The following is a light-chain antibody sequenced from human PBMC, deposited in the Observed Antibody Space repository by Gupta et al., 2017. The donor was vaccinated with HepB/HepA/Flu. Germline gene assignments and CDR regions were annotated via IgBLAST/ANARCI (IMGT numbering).Light chain of an antibody. CDR2: QDT. CDR1: KLDNRY. V-gene: IGLV3-1*01. Sequence: SSELTQPPSASLSPGPTATTPCSGDKLDNRYTVWYQQTPGQSPVLVNNQDTKRPSGIPERFSGSNSGNTATLTISGTQPLDEADYYWQAWTSTALVFGGGTKLTVL. J-gene: IGLJ3*02. CDR3: QAWTSTALV.